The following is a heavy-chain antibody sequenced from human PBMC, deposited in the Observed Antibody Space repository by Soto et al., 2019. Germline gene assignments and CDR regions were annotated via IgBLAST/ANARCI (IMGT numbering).Heavy chain of an antibody. CDR3: ARAGAALVRGSIGGFDY. CDR2: INRCGTV. J-gene: IGHJ4*02. Sequence: QGHLQQWGAGLLKPSETLSLTCAVNGGAFNGYYSTWLRQSPGKGLLWIGEINRCGTVDYNPSLKSRVTFSIDTSKKQFSLTLTSVTAADTAVYYCARAGAALVRGSIGGFDYWGQGTLVTVSS. D-gene: IGHD3-10*01. CDR1: GGAFNGYY. V-gene: IGHV4-34*01.